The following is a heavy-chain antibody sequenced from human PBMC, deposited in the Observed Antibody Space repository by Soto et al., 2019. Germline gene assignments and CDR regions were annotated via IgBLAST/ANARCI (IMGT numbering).Heavy chain of an antibody. Sequence: GGSLRLSCAAPGFTFGDYAMSWFRQAPGKGLEWIGFIRSKTYGGTTEYAASVKGSFTISRDDSKSIAYLQMNSLKIEDTAMYYCTRHTRWLRVAYYGMDVWGQGTRVTVSS. D-gene: IGHD5-12*01. CDR1: GFTFGDYA. V-gene: IGHV3-49*03. CDR3: TRHTRWLRVAYYGMDV. J-gene: IGHJ6*02. CDR2: IRSKTYGGTT.